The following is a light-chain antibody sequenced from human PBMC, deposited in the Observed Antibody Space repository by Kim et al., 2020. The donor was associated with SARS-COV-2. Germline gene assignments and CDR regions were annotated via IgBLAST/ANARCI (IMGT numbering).Light chain of an antibody. V-gene: IGKV1-5*01. CDR1: QSITNW. J-gene: IGKJ1*01. Sequence: GDSVTIPCRATQSITNWLAWYQLQPGTAPKLLIYDASFLHNGVPSRFSGSGSGTEFTLPFSGLQPDDFATYYCQQYDSFSWTFGQGTKVDIK. CDR2: DAS. CDR3: QQYDSFSWT.